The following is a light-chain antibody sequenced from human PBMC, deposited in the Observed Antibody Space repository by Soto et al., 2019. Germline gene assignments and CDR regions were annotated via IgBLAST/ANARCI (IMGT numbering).Light chain of an antibody. CDR2: DAS. CDR3: PQRNSWPPDIT. V-gene: IGKV3-11*01. CDR1: QSVRNY. J-gene: IGKJ3*01. Sequence: EVVLTQSPATLSLSPGESATLSCRASQSVRNYLAWYQQKPGQAPRLLLYDASTRAAGIPARFSGSGSGTDFTLTISSLEPEDFAVYFCPQRNSWPPDITFRPGTKVDIK.